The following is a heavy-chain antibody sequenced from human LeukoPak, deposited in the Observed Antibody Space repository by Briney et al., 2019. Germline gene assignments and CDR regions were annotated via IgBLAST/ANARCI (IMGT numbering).Heavy chain of an antibody. J-gene: IGHJ4*02. CDR2: IYTSGST. CDR1: GGSLSSYY. V-gene: IGHV4-4*07. Sequence: PSETLSLTCTVSGGSLSSYYWSWIRQPAGKGLEWIGRIYTSGSTNYNPSLKSRVTMSVDTSKNQFSLKLSSVTAADTAVYYCARDSGSYAEGYYFDYWGQGTLVTVSS. D-gene: IGHD1-26*01. CDR3: ARDSGSYAEGYYFDY.